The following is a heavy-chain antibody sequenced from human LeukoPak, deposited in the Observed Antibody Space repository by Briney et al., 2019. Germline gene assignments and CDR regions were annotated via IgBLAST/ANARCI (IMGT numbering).Heavy chain of an antibody. V-gene: IGHV3-48*03. J-gene: IGHJ6*02. D-gene: IGHD2-15*01. CDR3: SRSGGSPTKYYGMDV. Sequence: PGGSLRLSCAASGFTFSSYEMNWVRQAPGKGLEWVSYISSSGSTIYYADSVKGRFTISRDNAKNSLYLQMNSLRAEDTAVYYCSRSGGSPTKYYGMDVWGQGTTVTVSS. CDR2: ISSSGSTI. CDR1: GFTFSSYE.